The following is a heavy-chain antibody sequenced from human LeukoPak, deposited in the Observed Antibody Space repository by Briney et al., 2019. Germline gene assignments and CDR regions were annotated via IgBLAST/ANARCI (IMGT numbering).Heavy chain of an antibody. CDR2: ISGSGGST. Sequence: GGSLRLSCAASGFTFSSYAMSWVRQAPGKGLEWVSGISGSGGSTYYADSVKGRFTISRDTSKNTLYLQMYNLRAGDTAVYYCAKCGSPKVHYYYYGMDVWGQGTTVTVSS. V-gene: IGHV3-23*01. CDR3: AKCGSPKVHYYYYGMDV. J-gene: IGHJ6*02. CDR1: GFTFSSYA. D-gene: IGHD1-26*01.